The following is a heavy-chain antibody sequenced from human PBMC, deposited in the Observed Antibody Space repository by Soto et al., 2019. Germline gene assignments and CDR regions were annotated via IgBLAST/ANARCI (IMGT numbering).Heavy chain of an antibody. CDR1: GGSFSGYY. CDR2: INHSGST. V-gene: IGHV4-34*01. Sequence: PSETLSLTCAVYGGSFSGYYWSWIRQPPGKGLEWIGEINHSGSTNYNPSLKSRVTISVETSKNQFSLKLRSVTAADTAVYYCARAVPRFMGYYGMDVWGQGTTATVS. CDR3: ARAVPRFMGYYGMDV. J-gene: IGHJ6*02. D-gene: IGHD3-3*01.